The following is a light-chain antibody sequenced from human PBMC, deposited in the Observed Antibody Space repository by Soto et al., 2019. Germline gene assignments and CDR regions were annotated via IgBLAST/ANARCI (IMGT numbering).Light chain of an antibody. CDR3: QYYDTFRT. CDR1: QSVDSTY. V-gene: IGKV3-20*01. J-gene: IGKJ1*01. CDR2: GAS. Sequence: IVLTQSPATLSLSPGERATPPCRASQSVDSTYLTWYQQKPGQAPRLLIYGASGRATGIPDRFSGSGSGTDFTLTISRLEPEDFAVYYCQYYDTFRTFGQGTKVDI.